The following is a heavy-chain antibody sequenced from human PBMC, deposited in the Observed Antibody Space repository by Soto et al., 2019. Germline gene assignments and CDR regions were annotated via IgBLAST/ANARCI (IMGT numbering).Heavy chain of an antibody. CDR2: ISPIFGST. CDR1: GATFRSHA. Sequence: VQLVQSGAEVKKPGSSVKVSCRASGATFRSHAFTWVRQAPGQGLEWMGGISPIFGSTIYARQFQGRVTITADDSASTAYMELNSLSSEDTAVYYCAGDYGVYDWYGMDVWGQGTTVTVSS. J-gene: IGHJ6*02. V-gene: IGHV1-69*01. CDR3: AGDYGVYDWYGMDV. D-gene: IGHD4-17*01.